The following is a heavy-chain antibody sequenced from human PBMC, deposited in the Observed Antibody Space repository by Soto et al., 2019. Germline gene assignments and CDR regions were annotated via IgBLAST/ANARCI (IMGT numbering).Heavy chain of an antibody. CDR2: IYYSGST. V-gene: IGHV4-59*01. D-gene: IGHD3-22*01. CDR3: ARGGYYYDISGLSDY. CDR1: GGSISSYY. Sequence: PSETLSLTYTVSGGSISSYYWSWIRQPPGKGLEWIGYIYYSGSTNYNPSLKSRVTISVDTSKNQFSLKLSSVTAADTAVYYCARGGYYYDISGLSDYWGQGTLVTVSS. J-gene: IGHJ4*02.